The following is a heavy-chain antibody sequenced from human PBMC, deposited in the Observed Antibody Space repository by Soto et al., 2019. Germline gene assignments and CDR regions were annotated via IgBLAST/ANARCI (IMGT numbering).Heavy chain of an antibody. V-gene: IGHV1-69*17. J-gene: IGHJ4*02. CDR3: ARESLGAKGADH. CDR1: GDTFNSYV. Sequence: QVQLVQSGAEVKRPGSSVKVSCESSGDTFNSYVISWVRQAPGQGLEWMGGVIPIIGVTHYAQKFQGRLTIAALSSTGTAYMELTKLASDDTALYYCARESLGAKGADHWGQGTLVTVSS. CDR2: VIPIIGVT. D-gene: IGHD7-27*01.